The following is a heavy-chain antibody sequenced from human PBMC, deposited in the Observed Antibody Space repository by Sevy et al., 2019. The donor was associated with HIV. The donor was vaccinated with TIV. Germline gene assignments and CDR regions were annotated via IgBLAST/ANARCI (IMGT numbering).Heavy chain of an antibody. V-gene: IGHV3-48*02. CDR1: GFTLSPYS. J-gene: IGHJ6*02. CDR2: ISSSCNII. CDR3: ARDAMRVCNWNYYYGMDV. Sequence: GGSLRLSCAASGFTLSPYSMEWVRQAPGKGLEWVSHISSSCNIIYYAGSVKGGFTVSRDNAKNSLYQRMESLRDEDTAVYYYARDAMRVCNWNYYYGMDVWGQGTTVTVSS. D-gene: IGHD1-20*01.